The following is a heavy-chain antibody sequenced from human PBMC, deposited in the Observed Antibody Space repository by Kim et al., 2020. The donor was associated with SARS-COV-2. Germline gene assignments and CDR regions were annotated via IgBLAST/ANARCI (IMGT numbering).Heavy chain of an antibody. CDR1: GGSISSGGYY. CDR2: IYYSGST. Sequence: SETLSLTCTVSGGSISSGGYYWSWIRQHPGKGLEWIGYIYYSGSTYYNPSLKSRVTISVDTSKNQFSLKLSSVTAADTAVYYCARVNGGYYDSSGYYYVGTPVEDAFDNW. D-gene: IGHD3-22*01. CDR3: ARVNGGYYDSSGYYYVGTPVEDAFDN. V-gene: IGHV4-31*03. J-gene: IGHJ3*02.